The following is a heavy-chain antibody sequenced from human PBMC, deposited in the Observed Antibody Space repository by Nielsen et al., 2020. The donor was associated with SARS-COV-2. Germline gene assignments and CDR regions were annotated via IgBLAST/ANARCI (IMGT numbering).Heavy chain of an antibody. CDR2: ISGSGGST. D-gene: IGHD3-16*01. J-gene: IGHJ4*02. CDR3: AKDQQRGGGRTYFDY. V-gene: IGHV3-23*01. Sequence: GGSLRLSCAASGFPFSSYEVNWVRQAPGKGLEWVSAISGSGGSTYYADSVKGRFTISRDNSKNTLYLQMNSLRAEDTAVYYCAKDQQRGGGRTYFDYWGQGTLVTVSS. CDR1: GFPFSSYE.